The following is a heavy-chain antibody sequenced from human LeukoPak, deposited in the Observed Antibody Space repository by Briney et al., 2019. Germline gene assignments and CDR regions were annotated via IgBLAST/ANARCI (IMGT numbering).Heavy chain of an antibody. CDR3: AKVAHYYYGSESYYFFEH. V-gene: IGHV3-48*03. Sequence: GGSLRLSCAASGFTFSSYEMNWVRQAPGKGLEWVSYISSSGSTIYYADSVKGRFTISRDNAKNSLYLQMNSLRVEDTATYYCAKVAHYYYGSESYYFFEHWGQGTPVTASS. D-gene: IGHD3-10*01. CDR2: ISSSGSTI. CDR1: GFTFSSYE. J-gene: IGHJ4*02.